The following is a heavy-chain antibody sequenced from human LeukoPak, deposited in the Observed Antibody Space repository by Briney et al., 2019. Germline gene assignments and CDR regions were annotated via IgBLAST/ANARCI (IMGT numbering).Heavy chain of an antibody. J-gene: IGHJ4*02. CDR1: GDSVSSKSAA. D-gene: IGHD1-1*01. CDR3: AHMEAV. Sequence: QSQTLSLTCAISGDSVSSKSAAWNWIRQSPSRGLEWPGRTYYRSKWFSEYAVSVRSRITIKPDTSKNQFSLQLRSVSPDDTAVYYCAHMEAVWGQGTLVTVSS. CDR2: TYYRSKWFS. V-gene: IGHV6-1*01.